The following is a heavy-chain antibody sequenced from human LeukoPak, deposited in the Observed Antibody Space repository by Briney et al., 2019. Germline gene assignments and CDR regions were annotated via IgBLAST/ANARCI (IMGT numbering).Heavy chain of an antibody. CDR1: GFTFSDYA. V-gene: IGHV3-30*04. CDR3: ARDPRAYCSSTSCYAFDY. J-gene: IGHJ4*02. D-gene: IGHD2-2*01. Sequence: PGGSLRLSCAASGFTFSDYALHWVRQAPGKGLEWVAFVSYDGSNIYYADSVKGRFTISRDNSKNTLYLQMNSLRAEDTAVYYCARDPRAYCSSTSCYAFDYWGQGTLVTVSS. CDR2: VSYDGSNI.